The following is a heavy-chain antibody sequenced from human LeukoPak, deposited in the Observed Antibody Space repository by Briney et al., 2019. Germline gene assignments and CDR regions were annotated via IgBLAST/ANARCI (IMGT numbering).Heavy chain of an antibody. CDR3: ARASGPRGGGKFDP. CDR1: GGSISSYY. D-gene: IGHD3-10*01. J-gene: IGHJ5*02. V-gene: IGHV4-59*01. CDR2: TYYSGST. Sequence: SETLSLTCTVSGGSISSYYWSWIRQPPGKGLEWIGYTYYSGSTNYNPSLKSRVTISVDTSKNQFSLKLSSVTAADTAVYYCARASGPRGGGKFDPWGQGTLVTVSS.